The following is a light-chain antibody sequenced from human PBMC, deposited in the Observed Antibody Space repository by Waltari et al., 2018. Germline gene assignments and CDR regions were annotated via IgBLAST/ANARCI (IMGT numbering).Light chain of an antibody. CDR3: NSRDSSGNHLV. CDR2: GKN. V-gene: IGLV3-19*01. CDR1: SLRSYY. Sequence: SSELTQDPAVSVALGQTVRITCQGGSLRSYYASWYQQNTGQAPVLVIYGKNNRPSGIPDRFSGSSSGNTASLTITGAQAEDEADYYCNSRDSSGNHLVFGGGTRLTVL. J-gene: IGLJ3*02.